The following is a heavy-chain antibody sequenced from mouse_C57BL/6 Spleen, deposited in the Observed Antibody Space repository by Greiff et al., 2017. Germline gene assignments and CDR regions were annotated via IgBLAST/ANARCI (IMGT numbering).Heavy chain of an antibody. CDR2: ISSGGDYI. V-gene: IGHV5-9-1*02. J-gene: IGHJ3*01. Sequence: EVQLVESGEGLVKPGGSLKLSCAASGFTFSSYAMSWVRQTPETRLEWVAYISSGGDYIYYADTVKGRFTISRDNARNTLYLQMSSLKSEDTAMYYCTIESYYGNPFAYWGQGTLVTVSA. CDR3: TIESYYGNPFAY. CDR1: GFTFSSYA. D-gene: IGHD2-1*01.